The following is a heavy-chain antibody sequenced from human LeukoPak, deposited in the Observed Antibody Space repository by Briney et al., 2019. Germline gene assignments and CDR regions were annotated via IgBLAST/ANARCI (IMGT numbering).Heavy chain of an antibody. V-gene: IGHV1-18*01. CDR3: ARASVRDYQAYYFDY. D-gene: IGHD4/OR15-4a*01. CDR1: GYTFTSYG. Sequence: ASVTVSCKASGYTFTSYGISWVRQAPGQGLEWMGWISAYNGNTNYAQKLQGRVTMTTDTSTSTAYMELRSLRSDDTAVYYCARASVRDYQAYYFDYWGQGTLVTVSS. CDR2: ISAYNGNT. J-gene: IGHJ4*02.